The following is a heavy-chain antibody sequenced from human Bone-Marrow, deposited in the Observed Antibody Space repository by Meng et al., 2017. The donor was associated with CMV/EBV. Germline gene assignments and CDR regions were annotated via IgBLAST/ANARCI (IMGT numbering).Heavy chain of an antibody. CDR1: GFTFSSYA. D-gene: IGHD3-10*01. Sequence: GGALRLSCAASGFTFSSYAMSWVRQAPGKGLEWVSAISGSGGSTCYADSVKGRFTISRDNSKNTLYLQMNSLRAEDTAVYYCAKVEGRGRLDYYYYGMDVWGQGTTVTVSS. V-gene: IGHV3-23*01. CDR2: ISGSGGST. CDR3: AKVEGRGRLDYYYYGMDV. J-gene: IGHJ6*02.